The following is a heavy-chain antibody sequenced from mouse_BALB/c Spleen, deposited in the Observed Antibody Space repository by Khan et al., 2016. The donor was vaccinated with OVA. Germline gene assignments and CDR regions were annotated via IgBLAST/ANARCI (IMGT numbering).Heavy chain of an antibody. CDR3: ARGGVTAPFAY. D-gene: IGHD2-5*01. V-gene: IGHV5-15*02. CDR1: GFTFSDYG. J-gene: IGHJ3*01. Sequence: EVELVESGGGLVQPGGSRKLSCAASGFTFSDYGMAWVRQAPGKGPEWVAFISDLAYTIYYADTVTGRFTISRENAKNTLYLEMSSLRSEDTAISYCARGGVTAPFAYWGLGTLVTISA. CDR2: ISDLAYTI.